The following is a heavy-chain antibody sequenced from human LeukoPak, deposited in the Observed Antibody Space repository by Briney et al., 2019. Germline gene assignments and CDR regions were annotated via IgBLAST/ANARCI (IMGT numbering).Heavy chain of an antibody. V-gene: IGHV1-24*01. CDR2: FDPEEGET. CDR3: AILPLTVVTPLDV. D-gene: IGHD4-23*01. CDR1: GHSLAELA. Sequence: GASVKVSCKVSGHSLAELAMHWVRQAPGKGLEWVGGFDPEEGETFYAQEVLGRVSMTEDTSTDTAYMELSSLTSEDTAVHYCAILPLTVVTPLDVWGQGTTVTVSS. J-gene: IGHJ6*02.